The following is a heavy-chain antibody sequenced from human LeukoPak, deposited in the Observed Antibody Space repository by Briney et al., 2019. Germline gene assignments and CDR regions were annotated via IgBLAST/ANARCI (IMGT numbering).Heavy chain of an antibody. Sequence: GGSLRLSCAASGFTFSSYGMHWVRQAPGKGLEWVAAISYDGSNKYYADSVKGRFTISRDNSKNTLYLQMNSLRAEDTAVYYCARSIVAAAARDYWGQGTLVTVSS. J-gene: IGHJ4*02. CDR3: ARSIVAAAARDY. V-gene: IGHV3-30*03. D-gene: IGHD6-13*01. CDR1: GFTFSSYG. CDR2: ISYDGSNK.